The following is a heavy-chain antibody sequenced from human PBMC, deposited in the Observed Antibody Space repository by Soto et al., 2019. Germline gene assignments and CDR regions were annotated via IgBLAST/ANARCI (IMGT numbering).Heavy chain of an antibody. V-gene: IGHV1-2*04. CDR3: ARGVLAVDSSSHYYFDY. J-gene: IGHJ4*02. CDR1: GYTFTGYY. CDR2: INPNSGGT. Sequence: ASVKVSCKASGYTFTGYYMHWVRQAPGQGLEWMGWINPNSGGTNYAQKFQGWVTMTRDTSISTAYMELSRLRSDDTAVYYCARGVLAVDSSSHYYFDYWGQGTLVTVSS. D-gene: IGHD6-13*01.